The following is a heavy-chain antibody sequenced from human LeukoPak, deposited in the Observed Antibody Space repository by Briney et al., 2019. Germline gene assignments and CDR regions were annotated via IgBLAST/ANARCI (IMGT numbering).Heavy chain of an antibody. Sequence: TGGSLRLSCAASGFTFSSYAMGWVCQAPGKGLEWVSAISGTGNRTYYADSVKGRFTISRDNSKNTLYLQMNSLRAEDTAVYYCAKWGCSGGSCYPFDYWGQGTLVTVSS. J-gene: IGHJ4*02. D-gene: IGHD2-15*01. CDR1: GFTFSSYA. CDR2: ISGTGNRT. V-gene: IGHV3-23*01. CDR3: AKWGCSGGSCYPFDY.